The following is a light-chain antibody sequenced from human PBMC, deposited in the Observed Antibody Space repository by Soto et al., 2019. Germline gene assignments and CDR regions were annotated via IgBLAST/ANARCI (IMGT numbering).Light chain of an antibody. CDR2: DAS. Sequence: LRRTPVTLSLYPGDRATHSCRASPSVSNYLAWYQQKPGQAPRLLMYDASNRATGIPDRFSGSGSGTDFTLTISRLEPEDFAVFYCQQYGSSITFGQGTRLEI. CDR1: PSVSNY. CDR3: QQYGSSIT. V-gene: IGKV3-20*01. J-gene: IGKJ5*01.